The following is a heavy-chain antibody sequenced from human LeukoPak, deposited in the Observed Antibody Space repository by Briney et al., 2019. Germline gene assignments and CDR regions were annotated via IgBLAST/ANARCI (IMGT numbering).Heavy chain of an antibody. CDR3: ARESYYYTSGSYHPDYYFDY. D-gene: IGHD3-10*01. CDR2: IDYSGST. CDR1: GGSTRSYY. V-gene: IGHV4-59*01. Sequence: PSETLSLTCIVSGGSTRSYYWNWIRQPPGKGLEWIAYIDYSGSTDYNPSLKSRVTISVDTSKNQFSLRLSSVTAADTAVYYCARESYYYTSGSYHPDYYFDYWGQGTLVTVSS. J-gene: IGHJ4*02.